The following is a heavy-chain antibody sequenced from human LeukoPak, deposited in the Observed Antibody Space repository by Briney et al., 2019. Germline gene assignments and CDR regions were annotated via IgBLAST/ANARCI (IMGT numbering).Heavy chain of an antibody. CDR1: GFTFRNHW. V-gene: IGHV3-7*01. CDR2: IKRDGSDK. Sequence: PGGSPRLSCAASGFTFRNHWMSWVRQAPGTGLEWVANIKRDGSDKYYVDSVKGRFTISRDNAQNSLFLQMNSLRAEDTAVYYCASSLYGSGSYYNFDYWGQGTLVTVSS. J-gene: IGHJ4*02. CDR3: ASSLYGSGSYYNFDY. D-gene: IGHD3-10*01.